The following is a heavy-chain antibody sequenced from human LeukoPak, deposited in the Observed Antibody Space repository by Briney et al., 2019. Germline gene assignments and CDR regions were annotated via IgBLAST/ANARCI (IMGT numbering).Heavy chain of an antibody. CDR2: IIPIFGTA. V-gene: IGHV1-69*01. Sequence: SVKVSCKASGCTSSNYAISCVRQAPAQGLEWMGGIIPIFGTANYAQKFHGRVTITADESTSTAYMELSSLRSEDTAVYYCARGRDILTGYYTSYYYYGMDVWGQGTTVTVSS. CDR1: GCTSSNYA. CDR3: ARGRDILTGYYTSYYYYGMDV. D-gene: IGHD3-9*01. J-gene: IGHJ6*02.